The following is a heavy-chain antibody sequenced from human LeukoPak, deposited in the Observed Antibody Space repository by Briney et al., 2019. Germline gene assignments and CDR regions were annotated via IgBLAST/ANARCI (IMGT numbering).Heavy chain of an antibody. CDR3: AKGTTTAPRYGMDV. D-gene: IGHD2/OR15-2a*01. Sequence: GGSLRLSCAASGFTFSSFAMSWVRQAPGKGLEWVSTITGSGGSTYYADSVKGRFTISRDNSKNTLYLQMNSLRAEDTAVYYCAKGTTTAPRYGMDVWGQGTTVIVSS. J-gene: IGHJ6*02. V-gene: IGHV3-23*01. CDR1: GFTFSSFA. CDR2: ITGSGGST.